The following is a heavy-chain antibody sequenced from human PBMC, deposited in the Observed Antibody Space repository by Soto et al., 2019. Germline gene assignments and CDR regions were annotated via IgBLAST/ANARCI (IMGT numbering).Heavy chain of an antibody. CDR2: INSDGSST. Sequence: PGGSLRLSCAASGFTFSSYWMHWVRQAPGKGLVWVSRINSDGSSTYYADSVKGRFTISRDNAKNTLYLQMSSLRAEDTAVYYCVKEGYYYDSSGYYYGWFDPWGQGTLVTVSS. J-gene: IGHJ5*02. V-gene: IGHV3-74*01. D-gene: IGHD3-22*01. CDR3: VKEGYYYDSSGYYYGWFDP. CDR1: GFTFSSYW.